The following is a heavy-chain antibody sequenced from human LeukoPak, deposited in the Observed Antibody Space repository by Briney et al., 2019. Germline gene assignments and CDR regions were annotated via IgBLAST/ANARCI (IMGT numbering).Heavy chain of an antibody. CDR3: ATAYCSSTSCPNWFDP. Sequence: GGSLRLSCAASGFTFSSYAMSWVRQAPGKGLEWVSAISGSGGSTYYADSVKGRFTISRDNSKNTLYLQMNSLRAEDTAVYYCATAYCSSTSCPNWFDPWGQGTLVTVSS. V-gene: IGHV3-23*01. CDR2: ISGSGGST. J-gene: IGHJ5*02. CDR1: GFTFSSYA. D-gene: IGHD2-2*01.